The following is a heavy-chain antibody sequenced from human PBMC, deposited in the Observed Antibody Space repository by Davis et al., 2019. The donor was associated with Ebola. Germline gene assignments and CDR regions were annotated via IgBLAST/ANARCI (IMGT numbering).Heavy chain of an antibody. Sequence: GESLKISCAASGFTFSSYAMSWVRQAPGKGLEWVSSISSSSSYIYYADSVKGRFTISRDNAKNSLYLQMNSLRAEDTAVYYCAREDCSGGSCPLGMDVWGQGTTVTVSS. J-gene: IGHJ6*02. V-gene: IGHV3-21*01. CDR2: ISSSSSYI. D-gene: IGHD2-15*01. CDR1: GFTFSSYA. CDR3: AREDCSGGSCPLGMDV.